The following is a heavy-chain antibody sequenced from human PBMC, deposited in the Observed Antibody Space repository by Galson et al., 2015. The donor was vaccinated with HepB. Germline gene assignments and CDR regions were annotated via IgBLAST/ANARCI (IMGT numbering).Heavy chain of an antibody. J-gene: IGHJ3*02. D-gene: IGHD3-10*01. CDR3: AKVFSGFGRGHDAFDI. V-gene: IGHV3-23*01. CDR1: GFTFSSHW. Sequence: SLRLSCAASGFTFSSHWMNWVRQPPGKGLEWISAISGSGGRTYYADSVKGRFTISRDNSKNTLYLQMNSLRAEDTAVYYCAKVFSGFGRGHDAFDIWGQGTMVTISS. CDR2: ISGSGGRT.